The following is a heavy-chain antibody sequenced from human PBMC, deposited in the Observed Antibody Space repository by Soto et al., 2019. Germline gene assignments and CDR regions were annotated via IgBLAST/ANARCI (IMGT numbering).Heavy chain of an antibody. J-gene: IGHJ6*02. CDR1: GDTLYNYA. CDR3: AKAEVVTYSSSWYPHFGMDV. V-gene: IGHV1-69*13. CDR2: IIPLFETP. D-gene: IGHD6-13*01. Sequence: GASVKVSCKASGDTLYNYAFSWVRQAPGQGVEWMGGIIPLFETPDYEQKFQGRVTITADESTSTVFMELRSLRAEDTAVYYCAKAEVVTYSSSWYPHFGMDVWGQGTTVTVSS.